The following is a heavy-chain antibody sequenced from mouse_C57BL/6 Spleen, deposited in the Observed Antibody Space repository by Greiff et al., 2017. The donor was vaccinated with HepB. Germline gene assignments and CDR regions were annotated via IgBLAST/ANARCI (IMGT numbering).Heavy chain of an antibody. J-gene: IGHJ2*01. CDR2: IDPSDSYT. D-gene: IGHD1-1*01. V-gene: IGHV1-50*01. CDR1: GYTFTSYW. Sequence: QVQLQQSGAELVKPGASVKLSCKASGYTFTSYWMQWVKQRPGQGLEWIGEIDPSDSYTNYNQKFNGKATLTVETSSSTAYMQRSSLTSEDSAVYYCASRGSSYGYWGQGTTLTVSS. CDR3: ASRGSSYGY.